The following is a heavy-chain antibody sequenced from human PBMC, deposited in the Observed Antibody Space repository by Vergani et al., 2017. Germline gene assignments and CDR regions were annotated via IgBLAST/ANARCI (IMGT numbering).Heavy chain of an antibody. CDR2: IYYSGST. Sequence: QVQLQESGPGLVKPSQTLSLTCTVSGGSIRSGDYYWSWIRQPPGKGLEWIGYIYYSGSTYYNPSLKSRVTLSVDRSKNQFSLKLSSVTAADTAVYYCARVRRDDSSGYYYYYGMDVWGQGTTVTVSS. CDR3: ARVRRDDSSGYYYYYGMDV. CDR1: GGSIRSGDYY. D-gene: IGHD3-22*01. V-gene: IGHV4-30-4*01. J-gene: IGHJ6*02.